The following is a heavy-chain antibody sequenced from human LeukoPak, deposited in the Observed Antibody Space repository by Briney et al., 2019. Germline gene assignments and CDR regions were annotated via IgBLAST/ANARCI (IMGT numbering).Heavy chain of an antibody. V-gene: IGHV1-2*06. D-gene: IGHD2-2*03. CDR2: INPNSGGT. Sequence: GSSVKVSCKASGGTFTSYAISWVRQAPGQGLEWMGRINPNSGGTNYAQKFQGRVTMTRDTSISTAYMELSRLRSDDTAVYYCARDVDIVVRNWFDPWGQGTLVTVSS. CDR3: ARDVDIVVRNWFDP. CDR1: GGTFTSYA. J-gene: IGHJ5*02.